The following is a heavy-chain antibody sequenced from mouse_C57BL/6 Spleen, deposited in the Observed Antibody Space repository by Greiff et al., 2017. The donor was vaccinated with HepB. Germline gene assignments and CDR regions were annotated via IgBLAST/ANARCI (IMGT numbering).Heavy chain of an antibody. CDR1: GFNIKDDY. J-gene: IGHJ4*01. CDR3: TTGGNYIRSAMDY. V-gene: IGHV14-4*01. D-gene: IGHD2-1*01. CDR2: IDPENGDT. Sequence: EVQLQQSGAELVRPGASVKLSCTASGFNIKDDYMHWVKQRPEQGLEWIGWIDPENGDTEYASKFQGKATITADTSSNTAYLQLSSLTSEDTAVYYCTTGGNYIRSAMDYWGQGTSVTVSS.